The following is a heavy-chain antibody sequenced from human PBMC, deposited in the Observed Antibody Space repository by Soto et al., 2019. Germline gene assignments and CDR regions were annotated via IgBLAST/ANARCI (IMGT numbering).Heavy chain of an antibody. CDR2: IYYSGST. D-gene: IGHD3-10*01. CDR1: GVSISSSSHY. V-gene: IGHV4-39*01. CDR3: ARQIRDFSGPGSYYFDS. Sequence: QVQLQESGPGLVKPSETLSLICTVSGVSISSSSHYWGWIRQPPGRGREGIGSIYYSGSTFYNPSLKSRVTISVDTSKTQFSLKLTSVTAADTAVYFCARQIRDFSGPGSYYFDSWGQGTLITVSS. J-gene: IGHJ4*02.